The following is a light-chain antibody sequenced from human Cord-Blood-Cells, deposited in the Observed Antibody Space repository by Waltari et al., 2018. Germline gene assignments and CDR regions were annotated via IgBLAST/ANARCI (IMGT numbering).Light chain of an antibody. CDR1: SLRSYY. CDR2: GKN. CDR3: NSRDSSGNHLVV. J-gene: IGLJ2*01. V-gene: IGLV3-19*01. Sequence: SSELTQDPAVSVALGQTVRITCQGDSLRSYYASWYQQKPGQDPVLVIYGKNNRPSGIPDRCSGSSSGNTASLTITGAQAEDEADYYCNSRDSSGNHLVVFGGGTKLTVL.